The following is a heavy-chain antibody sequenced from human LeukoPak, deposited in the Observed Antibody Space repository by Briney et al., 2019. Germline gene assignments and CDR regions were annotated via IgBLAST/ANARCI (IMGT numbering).Heavy chain of an antibody. CDR2: INHSGST. CDR1: GGSFSGYY. Sequence: SETLSLTCAVYGGSFSGYYWGWIRQPPGKGLEWIGEINHSGSTNYNPSLKSRVTISVDTSKNQFSLKLSSVTAADTAVYYCARAGCSGGSCYAYYFDYWGQGTLVTVSS. V-gene: IGHV4-34*01. D-gene: IGHD2-15*01. J-gene: IGHJ4*02. CDR3: ARAGCSGGSCYAYYFDY.